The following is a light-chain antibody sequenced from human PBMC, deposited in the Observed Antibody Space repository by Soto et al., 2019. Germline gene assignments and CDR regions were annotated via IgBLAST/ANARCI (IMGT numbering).Light chain of an antibody. CDR3: QQLNSYPLT. CDR1: QSITGY. Sequence: DIQMTQSPSPLSASVGDRVTITCRASQSITGYLNWYQQKPGKVPKLLIYAASTLQSGVPSRFSGSGSGTDFTLTISSLQPEDFATYYCQQLNSYPLTFGGGTKVDIK. CDR2: AAS. V-gene: IGKV1-39*01. J-gene: IGKJ4*01.